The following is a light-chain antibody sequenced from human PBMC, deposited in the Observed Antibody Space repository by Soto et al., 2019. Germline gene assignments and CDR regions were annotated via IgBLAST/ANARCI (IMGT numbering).Light chain of an antibody. CDR1: LSVATY. J-gene: IGKJ1*01. CDR3: QQSYSTPWT. Sequence: DTEMIRSPSSLSACVAERVRRTCVASLSVATYLNWYQQKPGKAPKLLIYGASTLQSGVPSRFSGSGSVTKFTLTISSLQPDDFATYFCQQSYSTPWTFGQGTKV. CDR2: GAS. V-gene: IGKV1-39*01.